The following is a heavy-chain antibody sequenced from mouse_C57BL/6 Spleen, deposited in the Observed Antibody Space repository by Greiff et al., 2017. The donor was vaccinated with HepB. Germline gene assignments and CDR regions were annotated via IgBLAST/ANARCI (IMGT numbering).Heavy chain of an antibody. Sequence: EVQLQESGPGLAKPSQTLSLTCSVTGYSITSDYWNWLRKFPGNKLEYMGYISYSGSTYYNPSLKSRISITRDTSKNQYYLQLNSVTTEDTATYYCARYYYGSSYRYFDVWGTGTTVTVSS. J-gene: IGHJ1*03. V-gene: IGHV3-8*01. CDR3: ARYYYGSSYRYFDV. D-gene: IGHD1-1*01. CDR1: GYSITSDY. CDR2: ISYSGST.